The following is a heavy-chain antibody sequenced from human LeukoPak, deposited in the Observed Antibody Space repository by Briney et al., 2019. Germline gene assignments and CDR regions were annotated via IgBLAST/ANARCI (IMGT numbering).Heavy chain of an antibody. J-gene: IGHJ4*02. D-gene: IGHD4-17*01. Sequence: GGSLRLSCAASGFTFSNYWMSWVRQAPGKGLEWVANIKEDGSEKFYADSVKGRFTISRDNSKNSVFLQMDSLRAEDTAVYYCAKSGVGGLRGGYFDYWGQGTLVTVSS. V-gene: IGHV3-7*03. CDR3: AKSGVGGLRGGYFDY. CDR2: IKEDGSEK. CDR1: GFTFSNYW.